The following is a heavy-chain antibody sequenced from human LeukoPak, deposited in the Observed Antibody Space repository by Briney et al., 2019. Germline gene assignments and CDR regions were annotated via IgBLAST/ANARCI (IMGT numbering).Heavy chain of an antibody. V-gene: IGHV3-53*01. CDR1: GFTVSSNY. CDR2: IYSGGST. Sequence: GGSLRLSCAASGFTVSSNYMSWVCQAPGKGLEWVSVIYSGGSTYYADSVKGRFTISRDNSKNTLYLQMNSLRAEDTAVYYCARAVLNWFDPWGQGTLVTVSS. J-gene: IGHJ5*02. D-gene: IGHD1-1*01. CDR3: ARAVLNWFDP.